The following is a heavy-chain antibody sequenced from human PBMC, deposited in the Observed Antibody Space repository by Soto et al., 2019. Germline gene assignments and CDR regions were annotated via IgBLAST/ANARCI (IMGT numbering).Heavy chain of an antibody. Sequence: GGSLRLSCAGSGFTFSSYSMNWVRQAPGEGLEWVSCIKTGSSSIGYADSVKGRFTISRDNAQNTLYLQMNSLRAEDTALYYCARVGTGAYYFDYWGLGTLVTVAS. CDR1: GFTFSSYS. CDR2: IKTGSSSI. J-gene: IGHJ4*02. CDR3: ARVGTGAYYFDY. V-gene: IGHV3-74*01. D-gene: IGHD7-27*01.